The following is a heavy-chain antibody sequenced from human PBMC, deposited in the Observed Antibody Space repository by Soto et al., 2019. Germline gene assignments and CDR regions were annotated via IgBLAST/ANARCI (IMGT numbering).Heavy chain of an antibody. D-gene: IGHD6-19*01. V-gene: IGHV1-46*01. CDR1: GYTFTSYY. J-gene: IGHJ4*02. CDR3: ARDSSATYYFDY. Sequence: QVQLVQSGAEVKKPGASVKVSCKASGYTFTSYYIHWVRQAPGQGLEWMGIINPSGGSTSYAQKFQGRVTMTRDTSTSTVYMELSSLRSEDTAVYYCARDSSATYYFDYWGQGTLVTVSS. CDR2: INPSGGST.